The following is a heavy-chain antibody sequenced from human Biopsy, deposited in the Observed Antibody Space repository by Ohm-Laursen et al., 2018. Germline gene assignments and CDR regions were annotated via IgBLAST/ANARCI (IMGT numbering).Heavy chain of an antibody. Sequence: ASVKVSCQVSGYTFTSYEINWVRQATGQGLEWMGWMNPNRGNTGYAQKFQGRVTMTRNTSISSAYMEVSSLRSEDTAVYYCARGRNPVWFGEDLDYWGQGNPVTVSS. CDR3: ARGRNPVWFGEDLDY. CDR1: GYTFTSYE. CDR2: MNPNRGNT. D-gene: IGHD3-10*01. V-gene: IGHV1-8*01. J-gene: IGHJ4*02.